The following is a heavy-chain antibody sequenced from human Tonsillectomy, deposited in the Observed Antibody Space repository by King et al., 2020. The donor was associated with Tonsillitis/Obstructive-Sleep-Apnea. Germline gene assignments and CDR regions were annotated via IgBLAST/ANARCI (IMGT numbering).Heavy chain of an antibody. J-gene: IGHJ6*02. Sequence: QVQLVESGGGVVQPGRSLRLSCAASGFTFSTYGMHWVRQAPGKGLEWVAVIWYDGSNKYYADSVKGRFTISRDNSKNTLYLQMNSLRAEDTAVYYCATTPVVTVTDYHYYGMDVWGQGTTVTVSS. CDR2: IWYDGSNK. D-gene: IGHD4-23*01. V-gene: IGHV3-33*01. CDR3: ATTPVVTVTDYHYYGMDV. CDR1: GFTFSTYG.